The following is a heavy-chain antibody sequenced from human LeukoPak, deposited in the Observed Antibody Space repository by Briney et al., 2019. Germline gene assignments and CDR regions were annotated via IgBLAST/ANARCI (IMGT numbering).Heavy chain of an antibody. CDR2: IEVGGAIT. V-gene: IGHV3-23*01. CDR3: AKPLGGSYLFDR. Sequence: PGGSLRLSCAASGFTFSSYAMTWVRRPPGKGLEWVSTIEVGGAITHYAASVKGRFTISRDTSKKILYLQMDSLRPEDTAVYYCAKPLGGSYLFDRWGQGTLVTVSS. J-gene: IGHJ4*02. D-gene: IGHD1-26*01. CDR1: GFTFSSYA.